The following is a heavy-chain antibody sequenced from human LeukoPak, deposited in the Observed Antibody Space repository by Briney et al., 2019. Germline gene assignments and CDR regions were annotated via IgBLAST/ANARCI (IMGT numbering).Heavy chain of an antibody. CDR3: ARDHGGRMVDGGLDY. J-gene: IGHJ4*02. V-gene: IGHV3-48*03. Sequence: GGSLRLSCAASGFTFSNYEMNWVRQAPGKGLEWVSYISSSGSTIYYTDSVKGRFTISRDNAKNSLYLQMKSLSAEDTAIYYCARDHGGRMVDGGLDYWGQGTLVTVSS. CDR2: ISSSGSTI. CDR1: GFTFSNYE. D-gene: IGHD4-23*01.